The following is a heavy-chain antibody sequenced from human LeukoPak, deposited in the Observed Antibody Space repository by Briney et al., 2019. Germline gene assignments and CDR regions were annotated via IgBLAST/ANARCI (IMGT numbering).Heavy chain of an antibody. CDR1: GYTFTSYA. V-gene: IGHV7-4-1*02. D-gene: IGHD3-22*01. J-gene: IGHJ4*02. Sequence: ASVKVSCKASGYTFTSYAMNWVRQAPGQGLEWMGWINTNTVNPTYAKGFTGRFVFSLDTSVSTAYLQISSLKAEDTAVYYCARDLSIRRGFSGYYPLGYWGQGTLVTVSS. CDR2: INTNTVNP. CDR3: ARDLSIRRGFSGYYPLGY.